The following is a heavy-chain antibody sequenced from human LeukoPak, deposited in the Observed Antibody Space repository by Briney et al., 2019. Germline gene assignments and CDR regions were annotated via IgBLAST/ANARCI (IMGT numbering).Heavy chain of an antibody. D-gene: IGHD3-22*01. CDR1: GYTFTSYG. Sequence: ASVKVSCKASGYTFTSYGISWVRQAPGQGLEWMGWISAYNGNTNYAQKLQGRVTMTTDTSTSTAYMELRSLRSDDTAVYYCARDRGYYYDSSGYPLYDYWGQGTLVTVSS. J-gene: IGHJ4*02. V-gene: IGHV1-18*01. CDR2: ISAYNGNT. CDR3: ARDRGYYYDSSGYPLYDY.